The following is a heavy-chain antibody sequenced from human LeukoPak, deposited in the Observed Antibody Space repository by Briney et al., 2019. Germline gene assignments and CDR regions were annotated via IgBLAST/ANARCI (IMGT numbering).Heavy chain of an antibody. CDR2: IYHSGST. CDR1: GYSISSGYY. V-gene: IGHV4-38-2*02. D-gene: IGHD3-22*01. J-gene: IGHJ5*02. CDR3: ARQGPMIVVVITTSWFDP. Sequence: SETLSLTCTVSGYSISSGYYWGWIRQPPGKGLEWIGSIYHSGSTYYNPSLKSRVTISVDTSKNQFSLKLSSVTAADTAVYYCARQGPMIVVVITTSWFDPWGQGTLVTVSS.